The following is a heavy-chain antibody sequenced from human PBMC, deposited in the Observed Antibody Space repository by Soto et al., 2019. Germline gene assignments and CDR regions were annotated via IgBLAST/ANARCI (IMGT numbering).Heavy chain of an antibody. CDR2: IIPILGIA. CDR1: GDSFNRYT. Sequence: SVKVSCKASGDSFNRYTISWVRQAPGQGLEWMGRIIPILGIANYAQKFQGRVTITADKSTSTAYMELSSLRSEDTAVYYCASLYRSAYEPFEYCCQGTRVTVPS. J-gene: IGHJ4*02. V-gene: IGHV1-69*02. D-gene: IGHD6-6*01. CDR3: ASLYRSAYEPFEY.